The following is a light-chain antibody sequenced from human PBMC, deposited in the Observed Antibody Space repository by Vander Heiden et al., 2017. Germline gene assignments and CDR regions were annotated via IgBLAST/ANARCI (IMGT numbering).Light chain of an antibody. Sequence: QSALTQPRSVSGSPGQSVTISCTGTSSDVGGYNYVSWYQQHPGKAPKLMIYDVNKRPSGVPDRFSGSKSDNTASLTISGLQAEDEADYYCCSYAGSFRGFGTGTKVTVL. CDR2: DVN. V-gene: IGLV2-11*01. CDR1: SSDVGGYNY. J-gene: IGLJ1*01. CDR3: CSYAGSFRG.